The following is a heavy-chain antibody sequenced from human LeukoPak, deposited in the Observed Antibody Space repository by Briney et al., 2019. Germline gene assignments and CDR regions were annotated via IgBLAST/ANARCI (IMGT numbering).Heavy chain of an antibody. CDR1: GFTFSAFW. CDR2: INEGGGES. J-gene: IGHJ5*02. CDR3: ARRDCDSIKCRGSNWFDP. D-gene: IGHD3-22*01. Sequence: PGGSLRLSCVTSGFTFSAFWMSWARQAPGKGLEWVANINEGGGESWYVDSLKGRFTISRDNAKKSLYLQMNNLRAEDTAVYYCARRDCDSIKCRGSNWFDPWGQGTLVSVSS. V-gene: IGHV3-7*01.